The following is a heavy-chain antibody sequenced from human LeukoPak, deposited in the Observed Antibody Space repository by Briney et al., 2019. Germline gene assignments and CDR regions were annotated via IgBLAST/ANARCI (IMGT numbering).Heavy chain of an antibody. CDR1: GYTFTSYY. CDR3: ARDMDIVATIGINDY. J-gene: IGHJ4*02. D-gene: IGHD5-12*01. Sequence: GASVKVSCKASGYTFTSYYMHWVRQAPGQGLEWMGIINPSGGSTSYAQKFQGRVTMTRGTSISTAYMELSRLRSDDTAVYYCARDMDIVATIGINDYWGQGTLVTVSS. CDR2: INPSGGST. V-gene: IGHV1-46*01.